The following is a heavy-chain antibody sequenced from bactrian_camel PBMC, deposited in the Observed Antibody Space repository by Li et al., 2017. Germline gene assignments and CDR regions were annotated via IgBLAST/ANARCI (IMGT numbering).Heavy chain of an antibody. CDR2: SDRVGMT. V-gene: IGHV3S53*01. D-gene: IGHD6*01. Sequence: VQLVESGGGTVQHGESRRLSCTSNVYTTGFWCMAWFRHGRGKQGEGVAASDRVGMTSYADSVKGRFTISKDNAKNTLYLQMNSLKPEDTGMYYCAADGTGRTVFELWFFRDFGYWGQGTQVTVS. CDR3: AADGTGRTVFELWFFRDFGY. J-gene: IGHJ6*01. CDR1: VYTTGFWC.